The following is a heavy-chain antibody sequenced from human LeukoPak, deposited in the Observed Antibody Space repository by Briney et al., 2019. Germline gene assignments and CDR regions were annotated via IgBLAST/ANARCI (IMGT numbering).Heavy chain of an antibody. Sequence: GGSLRLSCAASGFTFSSYWMSWARQAPGKGLEWVANIKQDGSEKYYVDSVKGRFTISRDNAKNSLYLQMNSLRAEDTAVYYCARYYDSSGYYRDYFDYWGQGTLVTVSS. CDR3: ARYYDSSGYYRDYFDY. D-gene: IGHD3-22*01. V-gene: IGHV3-7*01. CDR2: IKQDGSEK. CDR1: GFTFSSYW. J-gene: IGHJ4*02.